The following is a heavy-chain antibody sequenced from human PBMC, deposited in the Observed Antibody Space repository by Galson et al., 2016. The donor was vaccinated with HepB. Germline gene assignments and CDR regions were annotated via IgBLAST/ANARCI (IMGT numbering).Heavy chain of an antibody. CDR1: GGSISSGGYS. D-gene: IGHD2-21*02. CDR2: IYHSGST. CDR3: ARGKYCGDGCYRGIEY. Sequence: TLSLTCAVSGGSISSGGYSWSWIRQPPGKGLEWIGNIYHSGSTYYNPSLKSRVTISVERSKNQFSLGLSSVTAADTAMYYCARGKYCGDGCYRGIEYWGQGTLVTVSS. V-gene: IGHV4-30-2*01. J-gene: IGHJ4*02.